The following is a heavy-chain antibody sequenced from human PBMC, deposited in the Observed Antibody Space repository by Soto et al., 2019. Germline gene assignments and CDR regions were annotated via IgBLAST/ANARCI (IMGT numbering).Heavy chain of an antibody. Sequence: GGSLRLSCAASGFTFSSYAMSWVRQAPGKGLEWVSAISGSGGSTYYADSVKGRFTISRDNSKNTLYLQMNSLGAEDTAVYYCAKVVGRITIFGVVINHRYYGMDVWGQGTTVTVSS. V-gene: IGHV3-23*01. J-gene: IGHJ6*02. CDR1: GFTFSSYA. D-gene: IGHD3-3*01. CDR3: AKVVGRITIFGVVINHRYYGMDV. CDR2: ISGSGGST.